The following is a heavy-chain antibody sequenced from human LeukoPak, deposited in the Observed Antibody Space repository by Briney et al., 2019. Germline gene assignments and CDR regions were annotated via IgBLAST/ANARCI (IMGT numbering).Heavy chain of an antibody. CDR2: IYTDGSST. D-gene: IGHD1-14*01. Sequence: PGGSLRLSCAASGFTFSNYWMHWARQAPGRGGVWVSRIYTDGSSTNYADSVKGRFTISRDNAKNTLYLQMNSLRGEDTAVYYCARGASNRFDYWGQGTLVTVSS. V-gene: IGHV3-74*01. J-gene: IGHJ4*02. CDR3: ARGASNRFDY. CDR1: GFTFSNYW.